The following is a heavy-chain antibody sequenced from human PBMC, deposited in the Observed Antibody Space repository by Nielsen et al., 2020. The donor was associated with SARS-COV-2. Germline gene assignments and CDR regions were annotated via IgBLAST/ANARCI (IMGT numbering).Heavy chain of an antibody. Sequence: SETLSLTCTVSGGSISSSSYYWGWIRQPPGKGLEWIGSIYYSGSTYYNPSLKSRVTISVDTSKNQFSLKLSSVTAADTALYYCARERVGGITIFGVVTRYGMDVWGQGTTVIVSS. CDR1: GGSISSSSYY. CDR3: ARERVGGITIFGVVTRYGMDV. J-gene: IGHJ6*02. V-gene: IGHV4-39*02. D-gene: IGHD3-3*01. CDR2: IYYSGST.